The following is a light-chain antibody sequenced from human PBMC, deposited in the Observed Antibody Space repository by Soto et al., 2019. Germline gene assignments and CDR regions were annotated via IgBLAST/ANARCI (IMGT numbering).Light chain of an antibody. CDR2: GIS. J-gene: IGKJ5*01. V-gene: IGKV3-11*01. CDR1: QSVNSNY. CDR3: QQRSNWPPIT. Sequence: EIVMTQSPATLSVSPWERATLSCRASQSVNSNYLAWYQQKPGQAPRLLIYGISKRATDIPDRFSGSGSGTEFTLTISSLEPEDFAIYYCQQRSNWPPITFGQGTRLEIK.